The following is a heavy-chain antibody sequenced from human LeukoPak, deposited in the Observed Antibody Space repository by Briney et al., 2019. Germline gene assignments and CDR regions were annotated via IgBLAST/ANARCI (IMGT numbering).Heavy chain of an antibody. Sequence: ASVKVTCKASGYTFTGYYMHWVRQAPGQGLEWMGWINPNSGGTNYAQKFQGRVTMTRDTSISTAYMELSRLRSDDTAVYYCATTEGTGAFDIWGQGTMVSVSS. J-gene: IGHJ3*02. V-gene: IGHV1-2*02. CDR1: GYTFTGYY. CDR2: INPNSGGT. CDR3: ATTEGTGAFDI. D-gene: IGHD4-11*01.